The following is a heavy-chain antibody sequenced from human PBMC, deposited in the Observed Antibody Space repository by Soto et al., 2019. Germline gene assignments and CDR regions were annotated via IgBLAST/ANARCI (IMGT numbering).Heavy chain of an antibody. V-gene: IGHV3-15*01. CDR1: GFTFSNAW. J-gene: IGHJ3*02. Sequence: GGSLRLSCAASGFTFSNAWMSWVRQAPGKGLEWVGRIKSKTDGGTTDYAAPVKGRFTISRDDSKNTLYRQMNSLKTEDTAVYYCTTTGDFDDAFDIWGQGTMVTVSS. D-gene: IGHD7-27*01. CDR3: TTTGDFDDAFDI. CDR2: IKSKTDGGTT.